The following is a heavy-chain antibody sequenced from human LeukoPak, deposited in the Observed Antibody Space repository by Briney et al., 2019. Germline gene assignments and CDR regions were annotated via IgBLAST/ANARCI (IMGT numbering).Heavy chain of an antibody. CDR2: FDPEDGET. V-gene: IGHV1-24*01. D-gene: IGHD1-26*01. J-gene: IGHJ5*02. CDR1: GYTLTELS. CDR3: ARDPLTGSYGVNWLDP. Sequence: ASVKVSCKVSGYTLTELSMHWVRQAPGKGLEWMGGFDPEDGETIYAQKFQGRVTMTEDTSTDTAYMELSSLRSEDTAIYYCARDPLTGSYGVNWLDPWGQGTLVTVSS.